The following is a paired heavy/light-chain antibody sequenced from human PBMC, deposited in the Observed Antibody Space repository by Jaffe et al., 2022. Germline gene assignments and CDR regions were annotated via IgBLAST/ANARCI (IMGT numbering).Light chain of an antibody. V-gene: IGKV3-20*01. CDR1: QSVSSSH. Sequence: EIVFTQSPGTLSLSPGERATLSCRASQSVSSSHLAWYQQKPGQAPRLVMYGASSRATGIPDRFSGSGSGTDFTLTINRLEPEDFAVYFCQQYETSPYTFGQGTKLEIK. CDR2: GAS. CDR3: QQYETSPYT. J-gene: IGKJ2*01.
Heavy chain of an antibody. V-gene: IGHV1-2*06. D-gene: IGHD3-10*01. Sequence: QVQLVQSGAEVKKPGASVKVSCKSSEYTFTAYYMHWVRQAPGQGLEWLGRINPNNGASNFAQKFQGRVTMSRDTSINTAFMELTSLKSDDTAVYYCARGRAVALVHGVIGSDSFDIWGQGTMVTVSS. CDR2: INPNNGAS. CDR1: EYTFTAYY. J-gene: IGHJ3*02. CDR3: ARGRAVALVHGVIGSDSFDI.